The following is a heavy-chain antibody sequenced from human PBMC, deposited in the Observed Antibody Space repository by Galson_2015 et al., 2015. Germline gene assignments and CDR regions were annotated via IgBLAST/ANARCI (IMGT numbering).Heavy chain of an antibody. V-gene: IGHV3-21*01. J-gene: IGHJ4*02. CDR1: ELTFSSYY. CDR2: ISSTTTYI. D-gene: IGHD3-3*01. Sequence: SLRLSCAASELTFSSYYMSWVRQAPGKGLEWVSSISSTTTYIYYADSVKGRFTISRDNAKNSLYLQMNSLGAEDTAVYYCARQILDYDFWSGYYPTNFDYWGQGTQVTVSS. CDR3: ARQILDYDFWSGYYPTNFDY.